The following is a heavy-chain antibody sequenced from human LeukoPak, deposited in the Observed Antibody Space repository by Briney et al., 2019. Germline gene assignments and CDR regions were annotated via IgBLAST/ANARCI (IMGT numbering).Heavy chain of an antibody. CDR1: GGTFSSYT. CDR2: IIPILGIA. CDR3: ARGAWNYPSYFDY. V-gene: IGHV1-69*02. Sequence: ASVKVSCKASGGTFSSYTISWVRQAPGRGLEWMGRIIPILGIANYAQKFQGRVTITADKSTSTAYMELSSLRSEDTAVYYCARGAWNYPSYFDYWGQGTLVTVSS. J-gene: IGHJ4*02. D-gene: IGHD1-7*01.